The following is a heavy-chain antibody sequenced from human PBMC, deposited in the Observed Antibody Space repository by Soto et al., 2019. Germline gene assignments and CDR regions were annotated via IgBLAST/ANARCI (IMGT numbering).Heavy chain of an antibody. V-gene: IGHV1-69*13. J-gene: IGHJ5*02. D-gene: IGHD2-15*01. CDR1: GGAFSNFV. CDR3: AIEGSQGWFDP. Sequence: SVKVSCMASGGAFSNFVISWVRQAPGQGREWVGGIIAKLDIVHYVQKFQGRVAITADESTSTAYMEPSSLSSADTVVYYCAIEGSQGWFDPWGQGSLVTVSS. CDR2: IIAKLDIV.